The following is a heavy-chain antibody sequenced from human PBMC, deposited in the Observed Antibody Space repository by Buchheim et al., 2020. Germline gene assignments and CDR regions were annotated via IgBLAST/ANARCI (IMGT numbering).Heavy chain of an antibody. D-gene: IGHD1-26*01. CDR3: AACAGATGSWFDP. J-gene: IGHJ5*02. CDR2: IISDGSYT. Sequence: EVQLVESGGGLVQPGGSLRLSCAASGFTFSGYWMHWVRQTPGKGLVWVSLIISDGSYTNYADSVKGRFTISRDNAKNTLYLQMNRLSAEDKAVYYGAACAGATGSWFDPWGQGTL. CDR1: GFTFSGYW. V-gene: IGHV3-74*01.